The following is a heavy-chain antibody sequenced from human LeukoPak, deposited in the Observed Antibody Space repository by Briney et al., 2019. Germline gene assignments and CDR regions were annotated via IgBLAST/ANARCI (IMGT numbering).Heavy chain of an antibody. CDR1: GGSFGSGTYY. D-gene: IGHD6-6*01. CDR3: ARMIPARREFDY. J-gene: IGHJ4*02. CDR2: IYYSGST. Sequence: SETLSLTCTVSGGSFGSGTYYWGWIRQPPGKGLEWIGSIYYSGSTSYNPSLKSRVLISIDTSKSQFSLRLSSVTAADTAFYYCARMIPARREFDYWGQGILVTVSS. V-gene: IGHV4-39*01.